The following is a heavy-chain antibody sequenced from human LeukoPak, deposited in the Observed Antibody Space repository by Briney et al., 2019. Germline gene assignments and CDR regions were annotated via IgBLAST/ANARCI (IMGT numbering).Heavy chain of an antibody. V-gene: IGHV4-34*01. CDR2: INHSGST. J-gene: IGHJ4*02. D-gene: IGHD3-10*01. CDR3: AREILWFGESNYFDY. CDR1: GGSFSGYY. Sequence: PSETLSLTCAVYGGSFSGYYWSWIRQPPGKGLEWIGEINHSGSTNYNPSLKSRVTISVDTSKNQFSLKLSSVTAADTAVYYCAREILWFGESNYFDYWGQGTLVIVSS.